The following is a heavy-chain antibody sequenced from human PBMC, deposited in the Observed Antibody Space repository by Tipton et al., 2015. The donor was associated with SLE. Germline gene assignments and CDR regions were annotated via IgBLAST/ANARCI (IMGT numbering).Heavy chain of an antibody. J-gene: IGHJ6*02. CDR1: GGSVSSYF. CDR3: ASWTAISPGKPLPRYYYGMDV. Sequence: GLVKPSETLSLTCSVSGGSVSSYFWTWSRQPPGGGLEWIGYIYYSGSTKYNPSLKSRVTISVDMSENQFSLDLDSVTAADTAVYYCASWTAISPGKPLPRYYYGMDVWGPGTTVTVSS. D-gene: IGHD3-9*01. CDR2: IYYSGST. V-gene: IGHV4-59*02.